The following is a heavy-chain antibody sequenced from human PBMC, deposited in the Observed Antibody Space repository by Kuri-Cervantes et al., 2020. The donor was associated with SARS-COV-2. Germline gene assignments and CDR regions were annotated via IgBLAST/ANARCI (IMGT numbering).Heavy chain of an antibody. Sequence: ASVKVSCKASGGTFSSYAISWVRQAPGQGLEWMGWINPNSGGTNYAQKFQGRVTMTRDTSISTAYMELSRLRSDDTAVYYCARGRTGESSRFDYWGQGTLVTVSS. D-gene: IGHD7-27*01. J-gene: IGHJ4*02. CDR1: GGTFSSYA. CDR2: INPNSGGT. CDR3: ARGRTGESSRFDY. V-gene: IGHV1-2*02.